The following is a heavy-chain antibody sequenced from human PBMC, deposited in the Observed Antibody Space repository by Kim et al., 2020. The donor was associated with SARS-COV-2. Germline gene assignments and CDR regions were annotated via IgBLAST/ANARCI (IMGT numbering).Heavy chain of an antibody. D-gene: IGHD1-26*01. V-gene: IGHV4-59*08. CDR3: ARLLGYYGMDV. J-gene: IGHJ6*02. Sequence: KYKPSLKSRITISVDTSKNQFSLKLSSVSAADTAVYYCARLLGYYGMDVWGQGTTVTVS.